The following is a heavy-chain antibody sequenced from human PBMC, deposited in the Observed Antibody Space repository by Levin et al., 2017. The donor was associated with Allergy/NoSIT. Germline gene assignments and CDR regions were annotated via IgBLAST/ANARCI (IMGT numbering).Heavy chain of an antibody. V-gene: IGHV5-51*01. D-gene: IGHD3-9*01. CDR3: ARRRSEFDWLNRPARYYYMDV. Sequence: RGESLKISCKGSGYSFTSYWIGWVRQMPGKGLEWMGIIYPGDSDTRYSPSFQGQVTISADKSISTAYLQWSSLKASDTAMYYCARRRSEFDWLNRPARYYYMDVWGKGTTVTVSS. CDR1: GYSFTSYW. CDR2: IYPGDSDT. J-gene: IGHJ6*03.